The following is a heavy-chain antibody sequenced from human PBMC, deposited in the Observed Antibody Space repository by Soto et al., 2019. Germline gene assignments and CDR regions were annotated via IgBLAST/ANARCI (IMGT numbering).Heavy chain of an antibody. Sequence: PSETLSLTCTVSGGSISSYYWSWFRQPPGKGLEWIGYIYYSGSTNYNPSLKSRVTISVDTSKDQFSLKLSSVTAADTAVYYCARERLLITMVRGPENYFDYWGQGTLVTVSS. V-gene: IGHV4-59*01. CDR3: ARERLLITMVRGPENYFDY. D-gene: IGHD3-10*01. J-gene: IGHJ4*02. CDR1: GGSISSYY. CDR2: IYYSGST.